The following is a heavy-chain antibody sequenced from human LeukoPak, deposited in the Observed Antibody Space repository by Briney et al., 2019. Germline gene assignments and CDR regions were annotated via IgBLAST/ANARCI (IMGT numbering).Heavy chain of an antibody. CDR3: AGLYASGSYYGY. Sequence: SETLSLTCTVSGGSISTSNYYWGWIRQPPGKGLEWIGSIYYGGSTYYKPSLKSRVTISVGTSKNQFSPTLSSVTAADTAVCYCAGLYASGSYYGYWGQGALVTVSS. V-gene: IGHV4-39*01. CDR2: IYYGGST. J-gene: IGHJ4*02. D-gene: IGHD3-10*01. CDR1: GGSISTSNYY.